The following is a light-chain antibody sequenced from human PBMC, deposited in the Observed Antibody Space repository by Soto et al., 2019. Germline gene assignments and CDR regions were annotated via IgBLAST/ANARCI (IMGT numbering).Light chain of an antibody. Sequence: DIQMPQSPSSLSASVGDRVTITCQASHDIKDFLSWFQEKPGKAPKLLIYDASNLQTGVPSRFSGSGCGTHSTSAISRLQPDDIATYYYQRYDSLPPSFGQGTRLDIK. CDR3: QRYDSLPPS. J-gene: IGKJ5*01. CDR2: DAS. CDR1: HDIKDF. V-gene: IGKV1-33*01.